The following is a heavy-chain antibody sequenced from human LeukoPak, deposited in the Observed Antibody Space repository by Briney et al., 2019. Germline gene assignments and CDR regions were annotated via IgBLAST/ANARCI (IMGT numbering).Heavy chain of an antibody. Sequence: ASVKVSCKASGYTFTGYYMHWVRQAPGQGLEWMRWINPNSGGTNYAQKFQGWVTMTRDTSISTAYMELSRLRSDDTAVYYCARGGYDILTGSFWFDPWGQGTLVTVSS. D-gene: IGHD3-9*01. CDR2: INPNSGGT. J-gene: IGHJ5*02. CDR3: ARGGYDILTGSFWFDP. V-gene: IGHV1-2*04. CDR1: GYTFTGYY.